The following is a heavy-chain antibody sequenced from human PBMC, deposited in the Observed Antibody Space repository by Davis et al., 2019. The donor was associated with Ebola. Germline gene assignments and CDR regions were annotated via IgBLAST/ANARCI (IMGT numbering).Heavy chain of an antibody. J-gene: IGHJ4*02. V-gene: IGHV4-59*08. D-gene: IGHD1-14*01. CDR1: GGSFSGYY. Sequence: MPSETLSLTCAVYGGSFSGYYWNWIRQPPGKGLEWIGYIYYSGSTNYNPSLKSRVTISVDTSKNQFSLKLSSVTVADTAVYYCARGTGPVDYWGQGTLVTVSS. CDR2: IYYSGST. CDR3: ARGTGPVDY.